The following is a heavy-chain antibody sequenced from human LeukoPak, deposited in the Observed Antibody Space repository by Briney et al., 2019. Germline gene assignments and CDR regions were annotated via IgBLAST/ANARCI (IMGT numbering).Heavy chain of an antibody. CDR2: IRYDGSNK. J-gene: IGHJ4*02. V-gene: IGHV3-30*02. Sequence: GGSLRLSCAASGFTFSSYGMHWVRQAPGKGLEWVAFIRYDGSNKYYADSVKGRFTISRDNSKNTLYLQMNSLRAEDKAVYYCAKDQGYCSGGSCYSFDYWGQGTLVTVSS. CDR1: GFTFSSYG. D-gene: IGHD2-15*01. CDR3: AKDQGYCSGGSCYSFDY.